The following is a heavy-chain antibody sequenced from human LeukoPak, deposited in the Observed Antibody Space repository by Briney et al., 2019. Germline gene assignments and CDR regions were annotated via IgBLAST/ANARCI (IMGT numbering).Heavy chain of an antibody. Sequence: SETLSLTCTVSGGSISSYYWSWIRQPPGKGLEWIGYIYYSGSTNYNPSLKSRVTISVDTSKNQFSLKLSSVTAADTAVYYCARGHYDFWSGYLDAFDIWAKGQWSPSLQ. CDR1: GGSISSYY. V-gene: IGHV4-59*01. D-gene: IGHD3-3*01. J-gene: IGHJ3*02. CDR2: IYYSGST. CDR3: ARGHYDFWSGYLDAFDI.